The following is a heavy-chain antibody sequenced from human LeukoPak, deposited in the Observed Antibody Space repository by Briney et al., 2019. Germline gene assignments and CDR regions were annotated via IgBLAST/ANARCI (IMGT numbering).Heavy chain of an antibody. CDR1: GFTFNNYV. CDR3: ARASGIYGSGWYFDY. CDR2: INGGGYNT. Sequence: QPGGSLRLSCAASGFTFNNYVMSWVRQAPGKGLEWVSTINGGGYNTYYADSVKGRFTISRDNSKNTLSLQVNTLRAEDTAVYYCARASGIYGSGWYFDYWGREPWSPSPQ. D-gene: IGHD6-19*01. J-gene: IGHJ4*02. V-gene: IGHV3-23*01.